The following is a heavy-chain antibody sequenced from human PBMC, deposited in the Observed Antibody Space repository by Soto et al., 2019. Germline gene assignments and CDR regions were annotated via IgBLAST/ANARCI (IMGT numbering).Heavy chain of an antibody. CDR1: GFTFSSYA. J-gene: IGHJ6*02. CDR3: ARYIPGVRYYGMDV. D-gene: IGHD2-2*01. V-gene: IGHV3-23*01. Sequence: PGGSLRLSCAASGFTFSSYAMKWVRQAPGKWLEWVSLIGESGTPTYYADSVKGRFTISRDNSGNTLFLEMYSLRAEDTAVYYCARYIPGVRYYGMDVWGQGTTVTVSS. CDR2: IGESGTPT.